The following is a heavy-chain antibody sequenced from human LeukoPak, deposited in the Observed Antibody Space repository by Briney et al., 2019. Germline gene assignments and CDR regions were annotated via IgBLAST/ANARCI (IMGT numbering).Heavy chain of an antibody. J-gene: IGHJ3*02. V-gene: IGHV3-20*04. Sequence: PGGSLRLSCAASGFTFDEYGMSWVRQAPGKGLEWVSGINWNGGSTGYADSVKGRFTISRDNAKNSLYLQMNSLRAEDTALYYCARDRGIVVVIDAFDIWGQGTMVTVSS. D-gene: IGHD3-22*01. CDR2: INWNGGST. CDR1: GFTFDEYG. CDR3: ARDRGIVVVIDAFDI.